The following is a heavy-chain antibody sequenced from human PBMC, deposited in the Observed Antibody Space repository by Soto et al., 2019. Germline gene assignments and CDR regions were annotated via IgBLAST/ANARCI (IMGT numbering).Heavy chain of an antibody. D-gene: IGHD3-22*01. V-gene: IGHV4-30-2*01. CDR3: ARATCYYDSSGYCGAFDI. CDR1: DLTISDVYCC. Sequence: TPSHTNTVYDLTISDVYCCWIRKKKPPGRVLEWIGNIYPSGSTYYNPSLKSRVTISVDRSKNQISLKLSSVTAADTAVYYCARATCYYDSSGYCGAFDIWGQGTMVTVS. CDR2: IYPSGST. J-gene: IGHJ3*02.